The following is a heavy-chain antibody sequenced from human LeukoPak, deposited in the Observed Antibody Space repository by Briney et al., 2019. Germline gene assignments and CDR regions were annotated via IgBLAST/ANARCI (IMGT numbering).Heavy chain of an antibody. CDR3: ARAGASTAVTTRFDY. V-gene: IGHV4-59*01. CDR1: GGSISSYY. D-gene: IGHD4-17*01. Sequence: SETLSLTCNVSGGSISSYYWNWIRQPPGKGLEWKGYIYYSGGTNYNPSLKSRVTISVDTSKNQFSLKLSSVTAADTAVYYCARAGASTAVTTRFDYWGQGALVTVSS. CDR2: IYYSGGT. J-gene: IGHJ4*02.